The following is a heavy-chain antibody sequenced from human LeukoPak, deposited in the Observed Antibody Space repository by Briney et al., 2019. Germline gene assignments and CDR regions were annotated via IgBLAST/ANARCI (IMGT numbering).Heavy chain of an antibody. Sequence: SETLSLICTVSGGSMSSSGQYWGWIRESPVKGLEWIGSIYYSGSTYYNPSLKSRVTISVDTSKNQFSLELTSVTAADTAIYYCARNMTAISRLDVFDIWGPGTMVTVS. CDR2: IYYSGST. D-gene: IGHD2-21*02. V-gene: IGHV4-39*01. J-gene: IGHJ3*02. CDR3: ARNMTAISRLDVFDI. CDR1: GGSMSSSGQY.